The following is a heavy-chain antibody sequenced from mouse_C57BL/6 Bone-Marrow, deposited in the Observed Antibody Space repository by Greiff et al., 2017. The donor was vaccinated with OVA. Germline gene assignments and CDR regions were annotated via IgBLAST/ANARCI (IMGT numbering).Heavy chain of an antibody. Sequence: EVQVVESGGGLVKPGGSLKLSCAASGFTFSSYAMSWVRQTPEKRLEWVATISDGGSYTYYPDNVKGRFTISRDNAKNNLYLQMSHLKSEDTAMYYCAREEITTGKYFDVWGTGTTVTVSS. J-gene: IGHJ1*03. CDR1: GFTFSSYA. CDR3: AREEITTGKYFDV. D-gene: IGHD2-4*01. CDR2: ISDGGSYT. V-gene: IGHV5-4*01.